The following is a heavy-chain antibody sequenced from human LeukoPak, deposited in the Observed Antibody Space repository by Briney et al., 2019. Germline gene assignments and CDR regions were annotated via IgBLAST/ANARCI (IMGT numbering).Heavy chain of an antibody. D-gene: IGHD3-22*01. Sequence: SETLSLTCTVSGGSIRSSYYYWGWIRQPPGKGLEWIGSIYDSGSTNYNPSLKSRVTISVDTSKNQFSLKLSSVTAADTAVYYCARDRVNYYDSSGHSNWFDPWGQGTLVTVSS. CDR2: IYDSGST. J-gene: IGHJ5*02. CDR3: ARDRVNYYDSSGHSNWFDP. CDR1: GGSIRSSYYY. V-gene: IGHV4-39*07.